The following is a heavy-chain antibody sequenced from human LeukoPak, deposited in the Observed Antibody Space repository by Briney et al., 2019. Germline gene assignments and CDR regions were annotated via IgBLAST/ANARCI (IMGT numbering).Heavy chain of an antibody. Sequence: GRSLRLSCAASGFTFSSYGMHWVRQALGKGLEWVAVISYDGSNKYYADSVKGRFTISRDNSKNTLYLQMNGLRAEDTAVYYCANAFESTVTTGGGGHYWGQGTLVTVSS. CDR1: GFTFSSYG. J-gene: IGHJ4*02. D-gene: IGHD4-17*01. CDR3: ANAFESTVTTGGGGHY. V-gene: IGHV3-30*18. CDR2: ISYDGSNK.